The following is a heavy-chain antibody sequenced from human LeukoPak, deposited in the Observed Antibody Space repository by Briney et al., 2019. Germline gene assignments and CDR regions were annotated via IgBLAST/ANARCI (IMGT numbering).Heavy chain of an antibody. J-gene: IGHJ4*02. D-gene: IGHD3-22*01. Sequence: SETLSLTCTVSGGSISSYYWSWIRQPPGKGLEWIGYIYYSGSTNYNPSLKSRVTISVDTSKNQFSLKLSSVTAADTAVYYCARRSPYYYDSSGYPYYFDYWGQGTLVTVSS. CDR3: ARRSPYYYDSSGYPYYFDY. CDR1: GGSISSYY. CDR2: IYYSGST. V-gene: IGHV4-59*08.